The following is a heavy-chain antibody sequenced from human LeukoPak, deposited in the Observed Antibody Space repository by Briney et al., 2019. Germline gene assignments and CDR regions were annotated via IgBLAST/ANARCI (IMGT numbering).Heavy chain of an antibody. Sequence: GGSLRLSCAASGFTFSSYSMNWVRQAPGKGLEWVSSISSSSSYIYYAGSVKGRFTISRDNAKNSLYLQMNSLRAEDTAVYYCARDTAATNDAFDIWGQGTMVTVSS. V-gene: IGHV3-21*01. CDR1: GFTFSSYS. CDR3: ARDTAATNDAFDI. CDR2: ISSSSSYI. D-gene: IGHD2-2*01. J-gene: IGHJ3*02.